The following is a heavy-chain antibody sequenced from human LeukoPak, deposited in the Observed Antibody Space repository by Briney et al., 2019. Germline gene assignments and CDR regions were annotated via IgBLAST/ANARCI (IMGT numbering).Heavy chain of an antibody. D-gene: IGHD3-3*01. CDR2: INPSGGST. CDR1: GYTFTSYY. Sequence: ASVKVSCKASGYTFTSYYMHWVRQAPGQELEWMGIINPSGGSTSYAQKFQGRVTMTRDTSTSTVYMELSSLRSEDTAVYYCARAGWGYYDFWSGSYNWGQGTLVTVSS. J-gene: IGHJ4*02. V-gene: IGHV1-46*01. CDR3: ARAGWGYYDFWSGSYN.